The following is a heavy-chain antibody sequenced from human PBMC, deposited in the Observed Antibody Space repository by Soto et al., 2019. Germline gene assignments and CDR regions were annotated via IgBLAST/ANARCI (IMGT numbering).Heavy chain of an antibody. CDR3: AKGVATAVPALDY. CDR1: GFTFSNFV. CDR2: ITGSGGSA. Sequence: EVQLLESGGGWVQPGGSLRLSCAASGFTFSNFVMSWVRQVPGKGLEWVSAITGSGGSAYYADSVKGRFTISRDSAKKSVYLQMNSLRPDDTAFYYCAKGVATAVPALDYWGQGTLVTVSS. V-gene: IGHV3-23*01. J-gene: IGHJ4*02. D-gene: IGHD2-21*02.